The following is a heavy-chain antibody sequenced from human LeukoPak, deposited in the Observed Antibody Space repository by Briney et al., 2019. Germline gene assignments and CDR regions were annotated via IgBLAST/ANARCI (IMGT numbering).Heavy chain of an antibody. V-gene: IGHV4-39*07. D-gene: IGHD6-19*01. Sequence: PSETLSLTCTVSGGSISSSGYYWGWIRQPPGKGLEWIGSIYYSGSTYYNPSLKSRVTISVDTSKNQFSLRLISVTAADTAVYYCARGERLGLDSWGQGTLVAVSS. J-gene: IGHJ4*02. CDR3: ARGERLGLDS. CDR2: IYYSGST. CDR1: GGSISSSGYY.